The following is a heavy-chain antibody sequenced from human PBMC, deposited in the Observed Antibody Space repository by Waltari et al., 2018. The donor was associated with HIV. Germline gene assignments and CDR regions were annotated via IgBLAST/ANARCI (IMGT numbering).Heavy chain of an antibody. J-gene: IGHJ4*02. V-gene: IGHV4-61*01. CDR3: ARLSSGWAGYYFDY. CDR1: GGSVSSGSSY. CDR2: IYYSGST. D-gene: IGHD6-19*01. Sequence: QVQLQESGPGLVKPSETLSLTCTVSGGSVSSGSSYWSWIRQPPGKGLEWIGYIYYSGSTNYNPSLKSRVTISVDTSKNQFSLKLSSVTAADTAVYYCARLSSGWAGYYFDYWGQGTLVTVSS.